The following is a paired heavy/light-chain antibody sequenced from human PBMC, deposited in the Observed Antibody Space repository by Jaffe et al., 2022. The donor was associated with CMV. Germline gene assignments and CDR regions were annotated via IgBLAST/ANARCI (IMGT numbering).Light chain of an antibody. J-gene: IGLJ3*02. CDR1: SSDVGSYNL. CDR3: CSYAGSSTFS. V-gene: IGLV2-23*02. Sequence: QSALTQPASVSGSPGQSITISCTGTSSDVGSYNLVSWYQQHPGKAPKFMIYEVSKRPSGVSNRFSGSKSGNTASLTISGLQAEDEADYYCCSYAGSSTFSFGGGTKLTVL. CDR2: EVS.
Heavy chain of an antibody. Sequence: EVQLVQSGAEVKKPGESLKISCKGSGYSFTTYWIGWVRQKPGKGLEWMGIINPGDSDIRYSPSFQGQVTISADKSISTAYLQWSSLKASDTAMYYCARRSVWSGYYDHFDYWGQGTLVTVSS. J-gene: IGHJ4*02. V-gene: IGHV5-51*01. CDR2: INPGDSDI. CDR1: GYSFTTYW. CDR3: ARRSVWSGYYDHFDY. D-gene: IGHD3-3*01.